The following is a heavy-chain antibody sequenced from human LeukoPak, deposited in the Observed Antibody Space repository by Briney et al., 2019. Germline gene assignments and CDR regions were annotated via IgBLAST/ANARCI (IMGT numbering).Heavy chain of an antibody. J-gene: IGHJ3*02. D-gene: IGHD2-15*01. CDR2: ISNSGDSS. Sequence: GGSLRLSCAASGFTFTNYGMNWVRQAPGKGLEWVSAISNSGDSSYYADSVKGRFTISRDNSKNTLDLQMNSLRAEDTAVYHCAKRYCSGGSCWVRAFDIWGQGTMVTVSS. V-gene: IGHV3-23*01. CDR3: AKRYCSGGSCWVRAFDI. CDR1: GFTFTNYG.